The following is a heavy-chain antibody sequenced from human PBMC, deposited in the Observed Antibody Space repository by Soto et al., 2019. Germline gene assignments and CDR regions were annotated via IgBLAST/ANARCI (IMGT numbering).Heavy chain of an antibody. CDR1: GGIFTNNA. CDR2: VIPLFDTA. V-gene: IGHV1-69*01. D-gene: IGHD2-15*01. CDR3: ATGGQNDGYNFYHGMDV. Sequence: QVQVVQSGAEVKKPGSSVKVSCKVSGGIFTNNAISWVRQTPGQGLEWLGGVIPLFDTAYYAQIFRGRLRISADGATATAYMELSGLTSADTAVYLCATGGQNDGYNFYHGMDVWGQGTTVTVS. J-gene: IGHJ6*02.